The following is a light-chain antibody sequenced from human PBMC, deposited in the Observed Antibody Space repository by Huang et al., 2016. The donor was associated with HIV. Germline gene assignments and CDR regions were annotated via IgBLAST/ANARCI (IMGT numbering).Light chain of an antibody. Sequence: EIVLTQSPVTLSVSPGETVTLSCRTSQSVSINLAWYQQKPAQPPRLLIHSASARATDVPARFSGGGSGTEFTLTISGLQSEDFAIYYCQQYNNWPPLYSFGQGTRLEIK. V-gene: IGKV3-15*01. CDR1: QSVSIN. CDR3: QQYNNWPPLYS. CDR2: SAS. J-gene: IGKJ2*03.